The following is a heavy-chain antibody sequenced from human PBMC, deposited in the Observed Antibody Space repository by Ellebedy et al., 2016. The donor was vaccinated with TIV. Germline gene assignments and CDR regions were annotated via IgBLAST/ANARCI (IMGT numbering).Heavy chain of an antibody. CDR2: INPSGGGST. CDR3: TRDQQQRAYYGMDV. D-gene: IGHD6-13*01. J-gene: IGHJ6*02. Sequence: AASVKVSCKASGYPFSTYYIHWVRQAPGQGLEWMGVINPSGGGSTSYVQKFQGRVTMTRDTSTSTVYMELSSLRSEDTAVYYCTRDQQQRAYYGMDVWGQGTTVTVSS. CDR1: GYPFSTYY. V-gene: IGHV1-46*01.